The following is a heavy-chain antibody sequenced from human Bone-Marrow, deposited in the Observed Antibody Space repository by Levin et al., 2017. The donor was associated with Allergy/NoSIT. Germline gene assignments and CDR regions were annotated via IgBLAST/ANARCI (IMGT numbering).Heavy chain of an antibody. D-gene: IGHD5-12*01. CDR2: IWYDGSNK. V-gene: IGHV3-33*01. J-gene: IGHJ3*02. CDR3: ARTVATDPYDAFDI. Sequence: SCAASGFTFSSYGMHWVRQAPGKGLEWVAVIWYDGSNKYYADSVKGRFTISRDNSKNTLYLQMNSLRAEDTAVYYCARTVATDPYDAFDIWGQGTMVTVSS. CDR1: GFTFSSYG.